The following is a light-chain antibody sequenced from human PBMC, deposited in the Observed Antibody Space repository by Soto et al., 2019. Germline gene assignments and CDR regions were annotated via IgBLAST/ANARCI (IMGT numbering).Light chain of an antibody. Sequence: DIQMTQSPSTLSASVGDRVTITFRASQTISSWLAWYQQKPGKAPKLLIYKASTLKSGVPSRFSGSGSGTEFTLTISSLQPDDFATYYCQQYNSYPLTFGGGTKVDIK. CDR1: QTISSW. CDR3: QQYNSYPLT. J-gene: IGKJ4*01. V-gene: IGKV1-5*03. CDR2: KAS.